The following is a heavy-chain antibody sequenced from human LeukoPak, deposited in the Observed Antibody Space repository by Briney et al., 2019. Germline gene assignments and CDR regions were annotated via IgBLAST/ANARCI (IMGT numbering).Heavy chain of an antibody. V-gene: IGHV3-48*04. CDR2: ISSSSGGNR. CDR3: ARSKSGYPSDF. D-gene: IGHD5-12*01. Sequence: GGSLRLSCAASGFTFSSYSMNWVRQAPGKGLEWVSYISSSSGGNRYYAESVKGRFTISRDNAKNSLYLQMNSLRAEDTAVYYCARSKSGYPSDFWGQGTLVTVSS. J-gene: IGHJ4*02. CDR1: GFTFSSYS.